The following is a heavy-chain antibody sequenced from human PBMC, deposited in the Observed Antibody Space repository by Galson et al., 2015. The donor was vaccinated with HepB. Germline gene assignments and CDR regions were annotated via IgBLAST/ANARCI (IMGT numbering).Heavy chain of an antibody. V-gene: IGHV3-7*03. CDR1: GFTFSSYW. D-gene: IGHD3-9*01. Sequence: SLRLSCAASGFTFSSYWMSWVRQAPGKGLEWVANIKKDGSEKYYVDSVRGRFSISRDNAKNSVYLEMNSLRAEDTAVYYCTRDYFYGRDVWGQGTMVTVS. J-gene: IGHJ6*02. CDR3: TRDYFYGRDV. CDR2: IKKDGSEK.